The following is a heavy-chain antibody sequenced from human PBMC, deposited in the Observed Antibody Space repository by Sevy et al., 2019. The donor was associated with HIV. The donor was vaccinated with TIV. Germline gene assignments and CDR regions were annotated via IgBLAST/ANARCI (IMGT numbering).Heavy chain of an antibody. V-gene: IGHV3-72*01. CDR3: AREESYDGHNWFDP. CDR2: TRNKANSYTT. D-gene: IGHD1-26*01. CDR1: GFTFSDHY. J-gene: IGHJ5*02. Sequence: GGSLRLSCAASGFTFSDHYMDWVRQAPGKGLEWVGRTRNKANSYTTEYAASVKGRFTISRDDSKNSLYLQMNSLKTEDTAVYYCAREESYDGHNWFDPWGQGTLVTVSS.